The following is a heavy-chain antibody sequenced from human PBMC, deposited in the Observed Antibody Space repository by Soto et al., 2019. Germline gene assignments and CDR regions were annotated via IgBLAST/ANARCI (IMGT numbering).Heavy chain of an antibody. CDR1: GFTFRSYW. J-gene: IGHJ4*02. V-gene: IGHV3-7*05. CDR3: VREDTTNFFGDY. Sequence: GGSLRLSCAASGFTFRSYWMTWVRQAPGKGLEWVASIRQDGDDTKYVDSVRGRFTISRDNAKNSLYLQMHTLRADDTAVYYCVREDTTNFFGDYWGQGTLVTVSS. D-gene: IGHD1-26*01. CDR2: IRQDGDDT.